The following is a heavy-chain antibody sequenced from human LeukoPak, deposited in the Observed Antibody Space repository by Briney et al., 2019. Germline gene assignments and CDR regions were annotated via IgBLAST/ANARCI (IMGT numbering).Heavy chain of an antibody. CDR2: INHDGSEK. J-gene: IGHJ6*02. V-gene: IGHV3-7*05. CDR1: GFTFRNAW. Sequence: GGSLRLSCAASGFTFRNAWMTWVRQAPGKGLEWVANINHDGSEKYYADSVEGRFTISRDNAKNSLYVQMNNLRAEDTAVYYCARGQFFMDVWGQGTTVTVSS. CDR3: ARGQFFMDV.